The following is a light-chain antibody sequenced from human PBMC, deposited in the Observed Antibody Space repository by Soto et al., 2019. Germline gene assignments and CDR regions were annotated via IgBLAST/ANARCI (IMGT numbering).Light chain of an antibody. Sequence: QSVLTQPPSASGSPGQSVTISCTGTSSGVGGYDFVAWHQQHPGKAPRLMIYDVSKRPSGVPDRFSGSKSGYTASLTVSGLQAEDEADYYCSSFVGGNIYVFGTGTKV. V-gene: IGLV2-8*01. CDR3: SSFVGGNIYV. J-gene: IGLJ1*01. CDR1: SSGVGGYDF. CDR2: DVS.